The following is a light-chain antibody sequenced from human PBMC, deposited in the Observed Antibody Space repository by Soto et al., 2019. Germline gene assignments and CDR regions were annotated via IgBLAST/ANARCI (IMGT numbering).Light chain of an antibody. CDR2: GVS. CDR1: QSISSSY. V-gene: IGKV3-20*01. J-gene: IGKJ2*01. CDR3: QQYVTSPYI. Sequence: EIVLTQSPGTLSLSPRERATHSCRASQSISSSYLAWYQQKPGQAPRLLIHGVSTRATGIPDRFSGGGSGTDFTLTITRLDPEDFAVYYCQQYVTSPYIFGQGTKLEIK.